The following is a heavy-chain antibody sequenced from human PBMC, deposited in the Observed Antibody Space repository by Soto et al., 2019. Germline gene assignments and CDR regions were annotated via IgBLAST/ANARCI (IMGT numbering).Heavy chain of an antibody. V-gene: IGHV3-30-3*01. CDR3: ARDCVRGWPNCRDV. CDR2: ISYDGSNK. Sequence: QVQLVESGGGVVQPGRSLRLSCAASGFTFSSYAMHWVRQAPGKGLEWVAVISYDGSNKYYADSVKGRFTISRDNSKNTLYLQMNSLRAEDTAVYYCARDCVRGWPNCRDVWAKGPRSPSP. J-gene: IGHJ6*02. D-gene: IGHD3-10*02. CDR1: GFTFSSYA.